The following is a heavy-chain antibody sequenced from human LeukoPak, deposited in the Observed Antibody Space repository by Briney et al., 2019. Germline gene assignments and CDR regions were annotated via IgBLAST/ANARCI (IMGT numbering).Heavy chain of an antibody. Sequence: SETLSLTCAVYSGSFSGYYWTWIRQPPGKGLEWIGEIHQSGSTNYNPSLKSRVTMSIETSKNQFSLHLTSVTAADTALYYCARGISNGSGVGWFDPWGQGTLVTVSS. CDR3: ARGISNGSGVGWFDP. CDR1: SGSFSGYY. D-gene: IGHD3-10*01. V-gene: IGHV4-34*01. CDR2: IHQSGST. J-gene: IGHJ5*02.